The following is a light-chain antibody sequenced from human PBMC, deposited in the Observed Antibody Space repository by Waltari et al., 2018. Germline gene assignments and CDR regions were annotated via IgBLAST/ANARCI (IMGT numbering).Light chain of an antibody. CDR2: LAS. Sequence: IAMTKSPATLSASVGESVTITCRASQDISSELGWYQPKPRQVPNLLLYLASNLPIAVPSSFPARVSGTDSTLTISILHPDHLSTYFSLQDHNYPRMFGQGTNVEIK. CDR1: QDISSE. CDR3: LQDHNYPRM. J-gene: IGKJ1*01. V-gene: IGKV1-6*01.